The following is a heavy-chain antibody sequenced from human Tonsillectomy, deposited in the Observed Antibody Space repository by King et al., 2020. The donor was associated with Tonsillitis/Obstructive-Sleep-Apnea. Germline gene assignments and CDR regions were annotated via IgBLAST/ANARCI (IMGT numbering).Heavy chain of an antibody. J-gene: IGHJ4*02. CDR2: IYYSGST. V-gene: IGHV4-59*01. CDR1: GGSISSYY. Sequence: VQLQESGPGLVKPSETLSLTCTVSGGSISSYYWSWIRQPPGKGLEWIGYIYYSGSTNYNPSLKSRVTISVDTSKNQFSLKLSSVTAADMAVYYCARDYRGYFDYWGQGTLVTVSS. CDR3: ARDYRGYFDY. D-gene: IGHD3-16*01.